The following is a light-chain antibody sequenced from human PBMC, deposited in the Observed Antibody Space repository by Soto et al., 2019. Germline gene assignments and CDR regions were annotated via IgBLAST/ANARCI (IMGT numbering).Light chain of an antibody. CDR1: LRVCRS. J-gene: IGKJ2*01. V-gene: IGKV3-11*01. CDR2: DAS. Sequence: EIVLTQSPATLSLSPGERATLSCTASLRVCRSLGWYQQRPGQAPRLLIYDASTRATGIPSRFSGSGSGIDFTLTISSLEPEDFADYYCQQRSNWPYTFGQGSSLEIK. CDR3: QQRSNWPYT.